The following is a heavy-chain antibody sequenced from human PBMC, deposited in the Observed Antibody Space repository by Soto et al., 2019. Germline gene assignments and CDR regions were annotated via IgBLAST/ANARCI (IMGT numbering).Heavy chain of an antibody. V-gene: IGHV2-5*02. J-gene: IGHJ5*02. CDR1: GFSLSTSGVG. D-gene: IGHD3-16*01. CDR2: IYWDDDK. Sequence: QITLKESGPTLVKPTQTLTLTCTFSGFSLSTSGVGVGWIRQPPEKALEWLALIYWDDDKRYSPSLKSRLTITKDTSKNQVVLTMTNMDPVDTATYCCAHSLYDFVWGPNWFDPWGQGTLVTVSS. CDR3: AHSLYDFVWGPNWFDP.